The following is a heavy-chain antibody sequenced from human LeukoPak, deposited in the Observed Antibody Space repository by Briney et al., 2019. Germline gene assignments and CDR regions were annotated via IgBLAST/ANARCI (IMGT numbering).Heavy chain of an antibody. V-gene: IGHV3-33*01. CDR2: IWYDGSNK. Sequence: GGSLRLSCAASGFTFRSYGMHWVRQAPAKGLEWVAVIWYDGSNKYYADSVKGRLTISRDNSKNTLYLQMNSLRAEDTAVYYCARDSSSGRIDYWGQGTLVTVSS. J-gene: IGHJ4*02. CDR3: ARDSSSGRIDY. CDR1: GFTFRSYG. D-gene: IGHD6-13*01.